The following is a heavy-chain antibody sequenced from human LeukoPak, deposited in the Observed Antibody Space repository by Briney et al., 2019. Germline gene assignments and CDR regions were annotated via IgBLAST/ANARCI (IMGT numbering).Heavy chain of an antibody. Sequence: SETLSLTCAVYGGSFSGYYWSWIRQPPGKGLEWIGEINHSGSTNYNPSLKSRVTISVDTSKNQFSLKLSSVTAADTAVYYCASQKGTLFDYWGRGTLVTVSS. V-gene: IGHV4-34*01. J-gene: IGHJ4*02. CDR1: GGSFSGYY. CDR2: INHSGST. CDR3: ASQKGTLFDY. D-gene: IGHD3-10*01.